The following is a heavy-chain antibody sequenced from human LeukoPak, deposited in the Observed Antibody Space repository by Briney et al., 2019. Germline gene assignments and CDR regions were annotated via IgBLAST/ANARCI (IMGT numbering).Heavy chain of an antibody. CDR3: ARALALGSGSYVDFDY. D-gene: IGHD3-10*01. V-gene: IGHV4-31*03. CDR1: GGSISSGGYY. CDR2: IYYSGST. Sequence: SHTLSLTCTVSGGSISSGGYYWSWIRQHPGKGLEWIGYIYYSGSTYYNPSLKSRVTISVDTSKNQFSLELSSVTAADTAVYYCARALALGSGSYVDFDYWGQGTLVTVSS. J-gene: IGHJ4*02.